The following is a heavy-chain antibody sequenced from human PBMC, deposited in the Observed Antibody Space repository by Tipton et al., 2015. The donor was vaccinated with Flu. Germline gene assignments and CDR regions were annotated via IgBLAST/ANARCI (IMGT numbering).Heavy chain of an antibody. Sequence: GLVKPSETLSLTCTVSGGSIGVTTYYWGWIRQPPGKGLEYIGSVYYTGGTYFNPSLKSRVTVSIDTSKKQFSLKLNSVTAADTAVYYCARLSLSFNAFDIWGQGTMVIVSS. CDR3: ARLSLSFNAFDI. J-gene: IGHJ3*02. V-gene: IGHV4-39*07. D-gene: IGHD2/OR15-2a*01. CDR2: VYYTGGT. CDR1: GGSIGVTTYY.